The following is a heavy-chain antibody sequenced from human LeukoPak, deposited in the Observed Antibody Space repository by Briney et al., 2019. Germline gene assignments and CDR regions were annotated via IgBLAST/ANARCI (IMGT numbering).Heavy chain of an antibody. V-gene: IGHV3-48*01. CDR2: ISGSSSTI. CDR1: GFTFSSYS. Sequence: GGSLRLSCAASGFTFSSYSMSWVRQAPGKGLEWVSYISGSSSTIYYADSVKGRFTNSRDNAKNSLYLQMNSLRAEDTAVYYCARVFKEIVVVYTGTAYYYGMDVWGQGTTVTVSS. J-gene: IGHJ6*02. CDR3: ARVFKEIVVVYTGTAYYYGMDV. D-gene: IGHD2-15*01.